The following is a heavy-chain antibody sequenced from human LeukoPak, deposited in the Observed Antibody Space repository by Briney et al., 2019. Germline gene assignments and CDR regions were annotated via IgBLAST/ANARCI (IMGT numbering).Heavy chain of an antibody. CDR2: INHNGRT. CDR3: ARVRAEVRGVINDLDY. V-gene: IGHV4-39*02. D-gene: IGHD3-10*01. CDR1: GGSISSSSYF. J-gene: IGHJ4*02. Sequence: PSETLSLTCTVSGGSISSSSYFWGWIRQPPGKGLEWIGEINHNGRTNYNASLKSRVTISADTSKNLLSLKLSSVTAADTAVYYCARVRAEVRGVINDLDYWGQGTLVTVSS.